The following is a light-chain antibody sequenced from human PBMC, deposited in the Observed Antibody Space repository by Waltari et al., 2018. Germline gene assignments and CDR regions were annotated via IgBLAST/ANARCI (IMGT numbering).Light chain of an antibody. J-gene: IGKJ4*01. CDR3: QQSYSTPLT. CDR2: AAS. Sequence: DIQMTQSPSSLSASVGDRVTITFRASQSISSYLNWYQQKPGRAPNLLISAASSLQSGVPSNFSGSGSGTDFTLTISSLQPEDFATYYCQQSYSTPLTFGGGTKVEIK. V-gene: IGKV1-39*01. CDR1: QSISSY.